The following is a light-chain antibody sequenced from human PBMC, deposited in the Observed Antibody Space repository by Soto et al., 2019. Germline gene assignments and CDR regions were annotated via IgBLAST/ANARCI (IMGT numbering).Light chain of an antibody. Sequence: DMQMTQSPSSLSASVGDRLTITCRASQSISNYLNWYQQKPGKAPKILIYAASNLQSGVPSRFSASGSGTDFTLTISSLQPEDFATYYCQQSYSAPRALTFGGGTKVEI. CDR2: AAS. CDR1: QSISNY. V-gene: IGKV1-39*01. J-gene: IGKJ4*01. CDR3: QQSYSAPRALT.